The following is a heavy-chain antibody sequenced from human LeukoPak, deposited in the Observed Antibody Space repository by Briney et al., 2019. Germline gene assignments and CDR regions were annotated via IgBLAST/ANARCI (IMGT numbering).Heavy chain of an antibody. D-gene: IGHD2-2*01. J-gene: IGHJ4*02. CDR1: GFTFSNAW. V-gene: IGHV3-15*01. CDR3: TTDIVVVPAGEGDY. CDR2: IKSKTDGGTT. Sequence: GGSLRLSCAASGFTFSNAWMSWVRQAPGKGLEWVGRIKSKTDGGTTDYAAPVKGRFTISRDDSKNTPYLQMNSLKTEDTAVYYCTTDIVVVPAGEGDYWGQGTLVTVSS.